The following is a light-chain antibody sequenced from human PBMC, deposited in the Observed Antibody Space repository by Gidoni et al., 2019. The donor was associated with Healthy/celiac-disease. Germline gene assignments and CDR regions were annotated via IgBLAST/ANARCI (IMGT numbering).Light chain of an antibody. V-gene: IGLV3-1*01. J-gene: IGLJ2*01. Sequence: SYELTQPPSVSVSPGQTASITCPGDKLGDKYACWYQQKPGPSPVLVIYQDSKRPSGLPERFSGSNSGNTATLTISGTQAMDEADYYCQAWDSSTGNVVFGGGTKLTVL. CDR2: QDS. CDR1: KLGDKY. CDR3: QAWDSSTGNVV.